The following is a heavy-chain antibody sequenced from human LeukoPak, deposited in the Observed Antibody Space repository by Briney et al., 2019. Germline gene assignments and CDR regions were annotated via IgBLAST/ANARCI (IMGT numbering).Heavy chain of an antibody. Sequence: ASVKVSCKASGYTFTSYYMHWVRQAPGQGLEWMGIINSSGGSTSYAQKFQGRVTMTRDTSTSTVYMELSSLRSEDTAVYYCARDLGAAAGPREFDYWGQGTLVTVSS. CDR1: GYTFTSYY. D-gene: IGHD6-13*01. CDR2: INSSGGST. J-gene: IGHJ4*02. V-gene: IGHV1-46*01. CDR3: ARDLGAAAGPREFDY.